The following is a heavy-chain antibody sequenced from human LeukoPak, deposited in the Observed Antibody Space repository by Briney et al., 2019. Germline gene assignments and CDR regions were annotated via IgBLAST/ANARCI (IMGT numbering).Heavy chain of an antibody. CDR1: AVSFSGNY. Sequence: SETLSLTCGVRAVSFSGNYWSWIRQPAGKGLEWIGRISSSGSANYYPSFESRVTVSLDTSKSQFSLKLYSVTAADTAVYYCASEYVGGLIPYWFDPWGQGTLVTVSS. CDR3: ASEYVGGLIPYWFDP. V-gene: IGHV4-4*07. D-gene: IGHD3-16*01. J-gene: IGHJ5*02. CDR2: ISSSGSA.